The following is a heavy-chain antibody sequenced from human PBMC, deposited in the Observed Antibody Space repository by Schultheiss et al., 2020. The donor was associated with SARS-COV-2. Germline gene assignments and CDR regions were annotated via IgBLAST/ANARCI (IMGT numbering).Heavy chain of an antibody. D-gene: IGHD1-1*01. Sequence: GESLKISCAASGFTFSSYAMSWVRQAPGKGLEWVGRIKSKTDGGTTEYAASVKGRFTISRDDSKSIAYLQMNSLKTEDTAVYYCTRVPAIQHAFDIWGQGTMVTVSS. CDR1: GFTFSSYA. CDR2: IKSKTDGGTT. V-gene: IGHV3-49*04. CDR3: TRVPAIQHAFDI. J-gene: IGHJ3*02.